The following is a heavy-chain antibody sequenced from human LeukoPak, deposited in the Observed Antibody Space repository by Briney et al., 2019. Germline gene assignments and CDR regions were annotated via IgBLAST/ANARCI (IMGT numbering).Heavy chain of an antibody. V-gene: IGHV3-53*01. D-gene: IGHD6-13*01. CDR3: ARVGYSSPYDY. Sequence: GSLRLSCAASGFTVSSNYMSWVRQAPGKGLEWVSVIYSGGSTYYADSVKGRFTISRDNSKNTLYLQMNSLRAEDTAVYYCARVGYSSPYDYWGQGTLVTVSS. CDR1: GFTVSSNY. CDR2: IYSGGST. J-gene: IGHJ4*02.